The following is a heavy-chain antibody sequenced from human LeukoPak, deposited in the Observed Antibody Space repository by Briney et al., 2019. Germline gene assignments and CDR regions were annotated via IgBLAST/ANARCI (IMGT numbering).Heavy chain of an antibody. CDR3: AGYYYDSSGYYSNDY. CDR2: IYYSGST. Sequence: SETLSLTCTVSGYSISSGYYWGWIRQPPGKGLEWIGSIYYSGSTYYNPSLKSRVTISVDTSKNQFSLKLSSVTAADTAAYYCAGYYYDSSGYYSNDYWGQGTLVTVSS. V-gene: IGHV4-38-2*02. J-gene: IGHJ4*02. D-gene: IGHD3-22*01. CDR1: GYSISSGYY.